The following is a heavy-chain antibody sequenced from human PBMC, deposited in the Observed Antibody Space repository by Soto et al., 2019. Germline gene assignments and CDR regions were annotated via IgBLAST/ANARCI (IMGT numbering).Heavy chain of an antibody. CDR3: AIESDVVVIVKGEFEL. J-gene: IGHJ4*02. Sequence: VQLVQSGAEVKKPGASVKVSCKAFGYTFSRYSISWVRQAPGQGLEWMGWISGNTGKEHYAEKVQDRITMTIDTYTNTAHMEWRGLTSDDTAVYYCAIESDVVVIVKGEFELWGQGTLVTVSS. D-gene: IGHD3-10*01. CDR1: GYTFSRYS. CDR2: ISGNTGKE. V-gene: IGHV1-18*04.